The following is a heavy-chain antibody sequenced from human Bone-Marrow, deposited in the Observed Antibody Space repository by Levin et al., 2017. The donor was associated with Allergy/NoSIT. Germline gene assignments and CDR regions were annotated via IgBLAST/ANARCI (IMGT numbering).Heavy chain of an antibody. CDR1: GFTFDDYA. CDR2: VSWNSLTM. Sequence: SLKISCTASGFTFDDYAMHWVRQAPGKGLEWVSGVSWNSLTMDYADSVKGRFTISRDNANNSLFLQMDNVRGDDTAVYFCAKQATGFSYGNTPLDVWGRGTSVTVSS. D-gene: IGHD3-9*01. CDR3: AKQATGFSYGNTPLDV. V-gene: IGHV3-9*01. J-gene: IGHJ6*02.